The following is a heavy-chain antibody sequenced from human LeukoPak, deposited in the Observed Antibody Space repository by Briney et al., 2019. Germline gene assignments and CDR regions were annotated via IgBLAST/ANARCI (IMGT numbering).Heavy chain of an antibody. D-gene: IGHD3-22*01. Sequence: SETLSLTCTVSGGSISSSSYYWGWIRQPPGKGLEWIGSIYYSGSTYYNPSLKSRVTISVDTSKNQFSLKLSSVTAADTAVYYCARTEEAYYYDSSGYTNWFDPWGQGTLVTVSS. CDR1: GGSISSSSYY. J-gene: IGHJ5*02. CDR3: ARTEEAYYYDSSGYTNWFDP. CDR2: IYYSGST. V-gene: IGHV4-39*07.